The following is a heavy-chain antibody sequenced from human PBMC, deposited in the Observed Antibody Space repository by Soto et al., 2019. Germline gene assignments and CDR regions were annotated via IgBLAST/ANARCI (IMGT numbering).Heavy chain of an antibody. D-gene: IGHD3-16*01. CDR1: GGTFSSYA. J-gene: IGHJ6*02. CDR3: ARVGGMATISTGYGMDV. V-gene: IGHV1-69*13. Sequence: SVKVSCKASGGTFSSYAISWVRQAPGQGLEWMGGIIPIFGTANYAQKFQGRVMITADESTSTAYMELSSLRSEDTAVYYCARVGGMATISTGYGMDVWGQGTTVTVSS. CDR2: IIPIFGTA.